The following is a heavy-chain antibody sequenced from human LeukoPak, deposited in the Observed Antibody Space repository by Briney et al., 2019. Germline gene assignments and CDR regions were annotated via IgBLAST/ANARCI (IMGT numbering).Heavy chain of an antibody. CDR2: IIPIFGTA. D-gene: IGHD1-26*01. J-gene: IGHJ4*02. V-gene: IGHV1-69*13. Sequence: SVKVSCKASGGTFSSYAISWVRQAPGQRLEWMGGIIPIFGTANYAQKFQGRVTITADESTSTAYMELSSLRSEDTAVYYCARPSDIVGATTALRYWGQGTLVTVSS. CDR1: GGTFSSYA. CDR3: ARPSDIVGATTALRY.